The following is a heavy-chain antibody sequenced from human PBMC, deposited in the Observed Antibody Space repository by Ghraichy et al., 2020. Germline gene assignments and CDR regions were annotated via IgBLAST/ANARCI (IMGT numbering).Heavy chain of an antibody. V-gene: IGHV3-30*02. CDR2: IRYDGSNK. Sequence: GGSLRLSCAASGFTFSSYGMHWVRQAPGKGLEWVAFIRYDGSNKYYADSVKGRFTISRDNSKNTLYLQMNSLRAEDTAVYYCAKDPGEVSLPGYYYYYMDVWGKGTTVTVSS. D-gene: IGHD3-16*01. CDR3: AKDPGEVSLPGYYYYYMDV. J-gene: IGHJ6*03. CDR1: GFTFSSYG.